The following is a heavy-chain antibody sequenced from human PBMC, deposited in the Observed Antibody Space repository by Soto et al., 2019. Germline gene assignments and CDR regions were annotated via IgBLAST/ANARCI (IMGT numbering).Heavy chain of an antibody. CDR3: ARGSRLYYSDSSGYFLYYFDY. Sequence: KASETLSLTCTVSGGSISSSNRWSWVRQPPGKGLGWIGEIYHSGSTNYNPSLKSRVTISVDKSKNQFSLKLSSVTAADTAVYYCARGSRLYYSDSSGYFLYYFDYWGQGTLVTVSS. CDR1: GGSISSSNR. CDR2: IYHSGST. D-gene: IGHD3-22*01. J-gene: IGHJ4*02. V-gene: IGHV4-4*02.